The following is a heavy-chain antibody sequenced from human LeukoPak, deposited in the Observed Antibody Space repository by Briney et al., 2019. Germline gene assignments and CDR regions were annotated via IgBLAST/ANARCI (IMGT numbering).Heavy chain of an antibody. J-gene: IGHJ4*02. CDR2: ISAYNGNT. CDR1: GYTFTSYG. V-gene: IGHV1-18*01. Sequence: ASVKVSCKASGYTFTSYGISWVRQAPGQGLEWMGWISAYNGNTNYAQKLQGRVTMTTDTSTSTAYMELRSLRSDDTAVYYCARERRYYYDSSGYKHFDYWGQGTLVTVSP. D-gene: IGHD3-22*01. CDR3: ARERRYYYDSSGYKHFDY.